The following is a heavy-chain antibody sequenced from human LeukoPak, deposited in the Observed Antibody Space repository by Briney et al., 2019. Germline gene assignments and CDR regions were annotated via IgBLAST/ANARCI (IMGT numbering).Heavy chain of an antibody. J-gene: IGHJ6*03. CDR3: AKESRYYDSSGYYSSGSLHYYYYMDV. D-gene: IGHD3-22*01. Sequence: GGSLRLSCAASGFTVSSNYMSWVRQAPGKGLEWVSVIYSGGSTYYADSVKGRFTISRDNSKSTLYIQMNSLRAEDTAVYYCAKESRYYDSSGYYSSGSLHYYYYMDVWGKGTTVTISS. V-gene: IGHV3-53*01. CDR2: IYSGGST. CDR1: GFTVSSNY.